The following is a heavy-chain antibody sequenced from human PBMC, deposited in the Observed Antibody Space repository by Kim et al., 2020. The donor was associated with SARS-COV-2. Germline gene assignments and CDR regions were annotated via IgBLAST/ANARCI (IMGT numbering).Heavy chain of an antibody. V-gene: IGHV4-39*01. CDR3: ARLSRGAGAGKKDY. J-gene: IGHJ4*01. Sequence: SETLSLTCTVSGGSISSSSYYWGWIRQPPGKGLEWIGSIYYSGSTYYNPSLKSRVTISVDTSKNQFSLKLSSVTAADTAVYYCARLSRGAGAGKKDYWG. CDR2: IYYSGST. CDR1: GGSISSSSYY. D-gene: IGHD6-13*01.